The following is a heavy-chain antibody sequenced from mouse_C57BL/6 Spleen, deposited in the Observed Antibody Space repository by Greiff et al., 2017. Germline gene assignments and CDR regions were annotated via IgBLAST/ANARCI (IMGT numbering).Heavy chain of an antibody. CDR1: GYAFSSYW. D-gene: IGHD1-1*01. CDR2: IYPGDGDT. CDR3: ARDYGSSFDY. Sequence: VQLQQSGAELVKPGASVKISCKASGYAFSSYWMNWVKQRPGKGLEWVGQIYPGDGDTNYNGKFKGTATLTADKSPSTAYMQLSSLTSEDSAVYFCARDYGSSFDYWGQGTTLTVSS. J-gene: IGHJ2*01. V-gene: IGHV1-80*01.